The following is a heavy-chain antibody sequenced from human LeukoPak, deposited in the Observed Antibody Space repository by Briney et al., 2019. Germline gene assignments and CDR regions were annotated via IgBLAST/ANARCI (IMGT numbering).Heavy chain of an antibody. D-gene: IGHD3-9*01. V-gene: IGHV4-39*01. CDR3: ARFLAGTRHFHFYYYTDV. CDR2: IYYTGST. J-gene: IGHJ6*03. CDR1: GGSMSNSSNY. Sequence: SETLSLTWTVSGGSMSNSSNYWGWIRQPAGKGQEWIGSIYYTGSTYYNPSFKSRITISVDTSKNQFSLKVISVTAADTAVYYCARFLAGTRHFHFYYYTDVWGKGTTVTISS.